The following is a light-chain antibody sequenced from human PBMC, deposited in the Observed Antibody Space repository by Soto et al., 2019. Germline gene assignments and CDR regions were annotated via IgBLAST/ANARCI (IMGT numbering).Light chain of an antibody. CDR1: SSNIGAGYD. V-gene: IGLV1-40*01. CDR2: GNN. CDR3: QSYDSSLGGLYV. J-gene: IGLJ1*01. Sequence: QSVLTQPPSVSGAPGQGVTISCTGSSSNIGAGYDVHWYQQVPGTAPRLLINGNNNRPSGVPDRFSGSKSGTSASLAITGLQAEDEADYYCQSYDSSLGGLYVFGTGTKVTVL.